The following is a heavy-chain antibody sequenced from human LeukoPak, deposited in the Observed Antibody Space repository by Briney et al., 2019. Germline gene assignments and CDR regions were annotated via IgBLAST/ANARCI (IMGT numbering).Heavy chain of an antibody. CDR3: ARVRYSSSSGPEFAPY. D-gene: IGHD6-6*01. CDR2: INPNSGGT. Sequence: GASVKVSCKASGYTFTGYYMHWVRQAPGQGLEWMGWINPNSGGTNYAQKFQGRVTMTRDTSISTAYMELSRLRSDDTAVYYCARVRYSSSSGPEFAPYWGQGTLVSVSS. CDR1: GYTFTGYY. V-gene: IGHV1-2*02. J-gene: IGHJ4*02.